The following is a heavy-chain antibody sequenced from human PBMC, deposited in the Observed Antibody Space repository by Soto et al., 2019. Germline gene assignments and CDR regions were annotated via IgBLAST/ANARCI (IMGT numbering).Heavy chain of an antibody. CDR2: ISSSGSTI. V-gene: IGHV3-48*03. J-gene: IGHJ6*02. CDR3: AGLVDYYYYYCMDV. Sequence: GGSLRLSCAASGFTFSSYYISWVRQAPGGGLEWVSYISSSGSTIYYADSVKGRFTISRDNAKNSLYLQMNSLRAEDTAVYYCAGLVDYYYYYCMDVWGQGTTVTVSS. CDR1: GFTFSSYY.